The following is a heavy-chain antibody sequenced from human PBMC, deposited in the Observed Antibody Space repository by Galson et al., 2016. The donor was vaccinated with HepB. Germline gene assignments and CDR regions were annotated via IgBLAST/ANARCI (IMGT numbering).Heavy chain of an antibody. CDR2: IASNRRTI. Sequence: SLRLSCAAPGFTFSDYSMNWVRQAPGKGLEWVSYIASNRRTIYYADSARGRFTISRDNAKNSLYLQMNSLRDEDTAVYYCARDGRRGYDMDVWGQGTTVTVSS. V-gene: IGHV3-48*02. CDR1: GFTFSDYS. J-gene: IGHJ6*02. CDR3: ARDGRRGYDMDV.